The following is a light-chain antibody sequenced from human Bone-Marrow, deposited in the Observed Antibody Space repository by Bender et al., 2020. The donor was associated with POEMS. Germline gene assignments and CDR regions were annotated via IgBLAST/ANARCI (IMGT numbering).Light chain of an antibody. CDR2: GNN. J-gene: IGLJ1*01. CDR1: SSNFGTDSD. Sequence: QSVLTQPSSVSGAPGQTVTISCTGTSSNFGTDSDVHWYQQLPGTAPRLLIYGNNNRPSGVPDRFSASKSGTSASLAITGLQAEDDADYDGQSYDSSLSAYVFGTGTKVTVL. CDR3: QSYDSSLSAYV. V-gene: IGLV1-40*01.